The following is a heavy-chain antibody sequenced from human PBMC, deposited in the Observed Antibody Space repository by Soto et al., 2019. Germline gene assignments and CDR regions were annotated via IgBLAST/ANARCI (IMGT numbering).Heavy chain of an antibody. Sequence: EVPLVESGGGLVQPGRSLSLSCAASGFTFDDYATHWVRQAPGKGLEWVSIISWNSGRIGYADSVKGRFTISRDNAKNSLYLQMNSLRAEDTALYYCAKDKWELSYYFDHWGQGTLVTVSS. J-gene: IGHJ4*02. D-gene: IGHD1-26*01. CDR3: AKDKWELSYYFDH. CDR1: GFTFDDYA. V-gene: IGHV3-9*01. CDR2: ISWNSGRI.